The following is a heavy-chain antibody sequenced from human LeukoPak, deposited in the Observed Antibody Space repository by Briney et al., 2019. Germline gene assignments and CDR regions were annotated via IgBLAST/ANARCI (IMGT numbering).Heavy chain of an antibody. Sequence: GSLRLSCAASGFTFSSYAIHWVRQAPGKGLEWVAVISSDGSNKYYADFVKGRFTISRDNSKNTLYLQMNSLRPEDTAVFYCAKGAGYSFGYDFDYWGQGTLVTVSS. J-gene: IGHJ4*02. D-gene: IGHD5-18*01. V-gene: IGHV3-30*18. CDR1: GFTFSSYA. CDR2: ISSDGSNK. CDR3: AKGAGYSFGYDFDY.